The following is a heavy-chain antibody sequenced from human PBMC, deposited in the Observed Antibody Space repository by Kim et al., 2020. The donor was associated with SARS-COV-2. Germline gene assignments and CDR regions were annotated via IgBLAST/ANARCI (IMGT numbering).Heavy chain of an antibody. D-gene: IGHD4-17*01. V-gene: IGHV4-39*01. J-gene: IGHJ5*02. CDR1: GGSISSSSYY. CDR3: ATKTDYGDYLEGWFDP. CDR2: IYYSGST. Sequence: SETLSLTCTVSGGSISSSSYYWGWIRQPPGKGLEWIGSIYYSGSTYYNPSLKSRVTISVDTSKNQFSLKLSSVTAADTAVYYCATKTDYGDYLEGWFDPWGQGTLVTVSS.